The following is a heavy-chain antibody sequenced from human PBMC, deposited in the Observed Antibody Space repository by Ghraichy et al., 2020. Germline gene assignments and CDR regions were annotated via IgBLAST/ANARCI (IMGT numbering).Heavy chain of an antibody. CDR2: ITGSLSNI. J-gene: IGHJ4*02. V-gene: IGHV3-48*02. CDR3: ARVPRITGTTWESDY. Sequence: GGSLRLSCAASGFTFSSYNMIWVRQAPGKRLEWVSYITGSLSNIYYADSVKGRFTISRDNAKNSLYLQMNSLRDEDTAVYYCARVPRITGTTWESDYWGQGTLVTVSS. CDR1: GFTFSSYN. D-gene: IGHD1-7*01.